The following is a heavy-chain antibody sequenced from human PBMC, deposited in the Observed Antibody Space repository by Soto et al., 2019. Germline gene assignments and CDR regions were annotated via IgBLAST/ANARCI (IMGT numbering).Heavy chain of an antibody. V-gene: IGHV4-4*07. Sequence: PSETLSLTCTVSGGSISSYYWSWIRQPAGKGLEWIGRIYTSGSTNYNPSLKSRVTMSVDTSKNQFSLKLSSVTAADTAVYYCARDRYCTNGVCHGGDAFDIWGQGTMVTVSS. J-gene: IGHJ3*02. CDR1: GGSISSYY. CDR3: ARDRYCTNGVCHGGDAFDI. D-gene: IGHD2-8*01. CDR2: IYTSGST.